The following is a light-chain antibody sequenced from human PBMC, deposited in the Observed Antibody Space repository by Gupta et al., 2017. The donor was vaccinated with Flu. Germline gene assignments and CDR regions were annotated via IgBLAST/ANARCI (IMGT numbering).Light chain of an antibody. V-gene: IGKV3-15*01. J-gene: IGKJ5*01. CDR3: QQYNNWPRT. Sequence: PATLSVSPGERATLSCRASQSVSSNLAWYQQKPGQAPRLLIFGASTRATGIPARFSGSGSGTEFSLTISSLQSEDFALYYCQQYNNWPRTFGQGTRLEIK. CDR1: QSVSSN. CDR2: GAS.